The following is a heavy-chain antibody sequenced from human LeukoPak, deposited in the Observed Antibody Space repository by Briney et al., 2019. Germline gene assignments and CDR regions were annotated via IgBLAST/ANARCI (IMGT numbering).Heavy chain of an antibody. CDR2: ISAYNGNT. CDR3: ARMSQGLRYFDWLPYYFDY. Sequence: ASVKVSCKASGYTFTSYGISWVRQAPGQGLEWVGWISAYNGNTNYAQKLQGRVTMTTDTSTSTAYMELRSLRSDDTAVYYCARMSQGLRYFDWLPYYFDYWGQGTLVTVSS. D-gene: IGHD3-9*01. CDR1: GYTFTSYG. J-gene: IGHJ4*02. V-gene: IGHV1-18*01.